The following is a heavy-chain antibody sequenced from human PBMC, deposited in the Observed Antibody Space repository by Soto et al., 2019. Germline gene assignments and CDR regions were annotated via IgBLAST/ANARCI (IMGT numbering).Heavy chain of an antibody. CDR3: AKSTGGTANGMGV. Sequence: EVQVVESGGGLVQPGRSLRLSCAASGFSFDDYAMHWVRQAPGKGLEWVSGISWNSGNIGYADSVKGRFTISRDNAKNSLYLQMTRLSAEDTALYYCAKSTGGTANGMGVWGQGTTVTVSS. D-gene: IGHD2-8*02. J-gene: IGHJ6*02. CDR2: ISWNSGNI. CDR1: GFSFDDYA. V-gene: IGHV3-9*01.